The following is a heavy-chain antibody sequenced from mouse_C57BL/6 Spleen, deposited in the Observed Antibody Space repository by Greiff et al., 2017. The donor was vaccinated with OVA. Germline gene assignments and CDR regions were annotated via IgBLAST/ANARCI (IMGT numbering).Heavy chain of an antibody. CDR3: AREGYYGSSGSMDY. CDR1: GYTFTSYW. Sequence: QVQLQQPGAELVRPGSSVKLSCKASGYTFTSYWMHWVKQRPIQGLEWIGNIDPSDSETHYNQKYKDKATLAVDKSSSTAYMQLSSLTSVDSAVYYCAREGYYGSSGSMDYWGQGTSVTVSS. CDR2: IDPSDSET. J-gene: IGHJ4*01. D-gene: IGHD1-1*01. V-gene: IGHV1-52*01.